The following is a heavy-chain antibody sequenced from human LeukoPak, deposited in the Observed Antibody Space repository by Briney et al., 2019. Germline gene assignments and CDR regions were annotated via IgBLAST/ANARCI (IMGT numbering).Heavy chain of an antibody. Sequence: ASVNVSFKASGYTFTSYGISWVRQAPGQGLEWMGWISAYNGNTNYAQKLQGRVTMTTDTSTSTAYMELRSLRSDDTAVYYCARGYCTNGVCYHTRYYYYYMDVWGKGTTVTVSS. V-gene: IGHV1-18*01. D-gene: IGHD2-8*01. CDR1: GYTFTSYG. J-gene: IGHJ6*03. CDR2: ISAYNGNT. CDR3: ARGYCTNGVCYHTRYYYYYMDV.